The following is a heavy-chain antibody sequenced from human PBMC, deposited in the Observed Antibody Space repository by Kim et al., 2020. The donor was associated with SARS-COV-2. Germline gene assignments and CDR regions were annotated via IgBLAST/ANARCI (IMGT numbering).Heavy chain of an antibody. CDR3: ASDIVVVPAAIDDYYYYGMDV. CDR1: GYTFTSYG. Sequence: ASVKVSCKASGYTFTSYGISWVRQAPGQGLEWMGWISAYNGNTNYAQKLQGRVTMTTDTSTSTAYMELRSLRSDDTAVYYCASDIVVVPAAIDDYYYYGMDVWGQGTTVTVSS. CDR2: ISAYNGNT. D-gene: IGHD2-2*02. V-gene: IGHV1-18*01. J-gene: IGHJ6*02.